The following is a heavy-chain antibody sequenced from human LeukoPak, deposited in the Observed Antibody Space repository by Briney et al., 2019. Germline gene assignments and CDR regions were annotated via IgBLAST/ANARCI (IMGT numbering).Heavy chain of an antibody. Sequence: ASVKVSCKASGGTSSSYAISWVRQAPGQGLEWMGGIIPIFGTANYAQKFQGRVTITTDESTSTAYMELSSLRSEDTAVYYRARGAVGATGAFDYWGQGTLVTVSS. CDR1: GGTSSSYA. D-gene: IGHD1-26*01. CDR2: IIPIFGTA. J-gene: IGHJ4*02. CDR3: ARGAVGATGAFDY. V-gene: IGHV1-69*05.